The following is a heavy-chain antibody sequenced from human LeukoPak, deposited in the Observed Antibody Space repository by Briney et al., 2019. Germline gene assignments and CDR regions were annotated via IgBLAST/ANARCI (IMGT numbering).Heavy chain of an antibody. D-gene: IGHD6-19*01. CDR1: EYTFTGYY. J-gene: IGHJ5*02. CDR3: ARGRGRIAVAGTLSWFDP. CDR2: ISAYNGNT. V-gene: IGHV1-18*04. Sequence: ASVKVSCKASEYTFTGYYMHWVRQAPGQGLEWMGWISAYNGNTNYAQKLQGRVTMTTDTSTSTAYMELRSLRSDDTAVYYCARGRGRIAVAGTLSWFDPWGQGTLVTVSS.